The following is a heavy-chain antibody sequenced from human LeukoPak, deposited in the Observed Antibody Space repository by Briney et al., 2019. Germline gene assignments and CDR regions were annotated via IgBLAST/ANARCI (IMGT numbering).Heavy chain of an antibody. CDR1: GYTFTGYY. J-gene: IGHJ6*03. D-gene: IGHD5-18*01. CDR2: INPNSGGT. V-gene: IGHV1-2*02. CDR3: AREGVQRGYSYGTYYYYYMDA. Sequence: ASVKVSCKASGYTFTGYYMHWVRQAPGQGLEWMGWINPNSGGTNYAQKFQGRVTMTRDTSISTAYMELSRLRSDDTAVYYCAREGVQRGYSYGTYYYYYMDAWGKGTTVTVSS.